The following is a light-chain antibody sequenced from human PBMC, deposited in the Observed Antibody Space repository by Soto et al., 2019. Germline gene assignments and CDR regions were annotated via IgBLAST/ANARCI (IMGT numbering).Light chain of an antibody. CDR3: QSYDNSLSDFYV. Sequence: QPVLTQPPSVSGAPGQRVTISCAGSSSNIGAGYDVHWYQQLPGTAPKLLIYGNGNRPSGVSDRFSGSKSGTSASLAITGLQAEDEADYSCQSYDNSLSDFYVFGTGTKLTVL. CDR1: SSNIGAGYD. CDR2: GNG. V-gene: IGLV1-40*01. J-gene: IGLJ1*01.